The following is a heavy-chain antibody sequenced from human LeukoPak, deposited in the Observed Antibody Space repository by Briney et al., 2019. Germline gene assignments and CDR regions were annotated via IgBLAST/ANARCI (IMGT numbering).Heavy chain of an antibody. J-gene: IGHJ4*02. V-gene: IGHV4-59*01. CDR1: GGSISSYY. D-gene: IGHD1/OR15-1a*01. CDR2: IYYSGST. CDR3: ARGNTYFFDY. Sequence: SETLSLTCTVSGGSISSYYWSWIRRPPGKGLEWIGYIYYSGSTNYNPSLKSRVTISVDTSKNQFSLKVSSVTAADTAVYYCARGNTYFFDYWGQGALVTVSS.